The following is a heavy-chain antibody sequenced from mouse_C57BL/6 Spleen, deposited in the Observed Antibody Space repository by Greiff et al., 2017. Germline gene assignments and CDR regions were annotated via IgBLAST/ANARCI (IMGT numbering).Heavy chain of an antibody. J-gene: IGHJ2*01. CDR2: IYPGDGDT. CDR1: GYAFSSSW. CDR3: ARGGYSDY. Sequence: QVQLQQSGPELVKPGASVKISCKASGYAFSSSWMNWVKQRPGKGLEWIGRIYPGDGDTNYNGKFKGKATLTADKSSSTAYMQLSSLTSEDSAVYFCARGGYSDYRGQGTTLTVSS. V-gene: IGHV1-82*01.